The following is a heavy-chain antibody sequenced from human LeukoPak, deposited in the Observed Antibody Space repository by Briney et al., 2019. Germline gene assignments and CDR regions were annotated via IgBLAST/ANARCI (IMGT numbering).Heavy chain of an antibody. CDR1: GGSFRGYY. CDR2: INHSGST. D-gene: IGHD2-2*02. Sequence: SETLSLTCAVYGGSFRGYYWSWIRQPPGKGLEWIGEINHSGSTNYNPSLKSRVTISVDTSKNQFSLKLSSVTAADTAVYYCARWVVPAAIDYWGQGTLVTVSS. CDR3: ARWVVPAAIDY. V-gene: IGHV4-34*01. J-gene: IGHJ4*02.